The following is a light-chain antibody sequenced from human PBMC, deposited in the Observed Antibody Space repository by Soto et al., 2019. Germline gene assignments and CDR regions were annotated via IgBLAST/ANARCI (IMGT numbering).Light chain of an antibody. CDR2: KDS. Sequence: SYELTQPPSVSVSPGQTARITCSGDALPKQYAHWYQQKPGQAPVMVIYKDSERHSGIPERFSGSSSGTTVTLTISGVQAEDEADYYCQSADSSGTYVFGTGTKVTVL. J-gene: IGLJ1*01. V-gene: IGLV3-25*02. CDR1: ALPKQY. CDR3: QSADSSGTYV.